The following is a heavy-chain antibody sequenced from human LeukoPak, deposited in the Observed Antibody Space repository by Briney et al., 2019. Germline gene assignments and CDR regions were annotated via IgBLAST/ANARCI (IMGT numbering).Heavy chain of an antibody. D-gene: IGHD6-19*01. V-gene: IGHV3-7*01. Sequence: QPGGSLRLSCAASGFTFSSYWMSWVRQAPGKGLEGVANINQDGSEKYYVDSVKGRFTISRDNAKNSLYLQMNSLRAEDTAVYYCARVGSIAVETIDYWGQGTLVTVSS. CDR2: INQDGSEK. J-gene: IGHJ4*02. CDR1: GFTFSSYW. CDR3: ARVGSIAVETIDY.